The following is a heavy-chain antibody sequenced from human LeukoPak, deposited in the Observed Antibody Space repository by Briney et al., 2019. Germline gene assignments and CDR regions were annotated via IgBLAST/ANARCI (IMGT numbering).Heavy chain of an antibody. CDR1: GGSISSYY. V-gene: IGHV4-59*08. CDR2: IYYSGIT. Sequence: PSETLSLTCTVSGGSISSYYWSWIREPPGKGLQWIGYIYYSGITNYNPSLKSRVTISVDTSKNQFSLKLTSVTAADTAVYYCATARGDYWGQGTLVTVSS. D-gene: IGHD1-26*01. CDR3: ATARGDY. J-gene: IGHJ4*02.